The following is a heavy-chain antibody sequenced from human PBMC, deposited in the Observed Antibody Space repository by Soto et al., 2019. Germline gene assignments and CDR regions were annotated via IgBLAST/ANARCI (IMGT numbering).Heavy chain of an antibody. CDR3: ARSIAAARYYYYYGMDV. CDR2: IIPIFGTA. V-gene: IGHV1-69*13. Sequence: AASVKVSCKXSGGTFSSYAISWVRQAPGQGLEWMGGIIPIFGTANYAQKFQGRVTITADGSTSTAYMELSSLRSEDTAVYYCARSIAAARYYYYYGMDVWGQGTTVTVSS. J-gene: IGHJ6*02. D-gene: IGHD6-13*01. CDR1: GGTFSSYA.